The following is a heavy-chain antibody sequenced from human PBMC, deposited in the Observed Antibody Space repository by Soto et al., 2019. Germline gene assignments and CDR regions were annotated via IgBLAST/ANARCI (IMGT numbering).Heavy chain of an antibody. V-gene: IGHV3-23*01. Sequence: EVQLLESGGGLVQPGGSLRLSCAASEFTFSNYAMSWVRQAPGKGLEWVSAISGSGGRTYYADSVKGRFTISRDNSRNTLHLQMNSLRVEDKAVYYCAKTLLSTSWYGLHDYVSQGTLVTVSS. CDR2: ISGSGGRT. CDR3: AKTLLSTSWYGLHDY. J-gene: IGHJ4*02. D-gene: IGHD6-13*01. CDR1: EFTFSNYA.